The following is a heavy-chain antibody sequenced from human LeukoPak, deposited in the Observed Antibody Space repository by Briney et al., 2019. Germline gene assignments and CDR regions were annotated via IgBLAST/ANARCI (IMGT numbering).Heavy chain of an antibody. J-gene: IGHJ4*01. V-gene: IGHV3-23*01. CDR3: AKDSIAVAGRRGGFDY. Sequence: GGSLRLSCAASGFTFSSYAMSWVRQAPGKGLEWVSDISASGGCTYYADSVKGRFIISRDKSKNMLYLQMNSLRAEDTAVYYCAKDSIAVAGRRGGFDYCGQGTLVTVSS. CDR2: ISASGGCT. CDR1: GFTFSSYA. D-gene: IGHD6-19*01.